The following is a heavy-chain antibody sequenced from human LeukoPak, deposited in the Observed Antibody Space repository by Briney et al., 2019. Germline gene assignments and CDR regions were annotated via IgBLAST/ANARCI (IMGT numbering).Heavy chain of an antibody. J-gene: IGHJ4*02. D-gene: IGHD1-26*01. Sequence: PGGSLRLSCAASGFTFSSYGMHWVRQAPGKGLEWVAVISYDGSNKYYADSVKGRFTISRDNPKNTLYLQMNSLRAEDTAVYYCAKRIVGATIDYWGQGTLVTVSS. CDR2: ISYDGSNK. CDR1: GFTFSSYG. CDR3: AKRIVGATIDY. V-gene: IGHV3-30*18.